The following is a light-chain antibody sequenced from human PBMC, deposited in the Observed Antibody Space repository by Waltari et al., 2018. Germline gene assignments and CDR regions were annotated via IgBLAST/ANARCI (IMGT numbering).Light chain of an antibody. V-gene: IGKV3-11*01. CDR3: QQRRDWPLS. CDR2: DTS. CDR1: HGGYKY. J-gene: IGKJ4*01. Sequence: CNARHGGYKYMSWYQQRPGQAPRLLSYDTSNGATGIPARFSGSGLGTDFTRTISTLDPEDCAFYYGQQRRDWPLSCGGGTKVEIK.